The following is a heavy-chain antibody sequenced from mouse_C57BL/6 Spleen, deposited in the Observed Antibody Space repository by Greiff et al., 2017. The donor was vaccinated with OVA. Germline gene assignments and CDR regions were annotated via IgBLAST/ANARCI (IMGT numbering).Heavy chain of an antibody. Sequence: VQLQQPGTELVKPGASVKLSCKASVYTFTSYWMHWVKQRPGQGLEWIGNINPSNGGTNYNEKFKSKATLTVDKSSSTAYMQLSSLTSEDSAVYYCARWGMIRYYAMDYWGQGTSVTVSS. CDR2: INPSNGGT. J-gene: IGHJ4*01. CDR3: ARWGMIRYYAMDY. CDR1: VYTFTSYW. V-gene: IGHV1-53*01. D-gene: IGHD2-4*01.